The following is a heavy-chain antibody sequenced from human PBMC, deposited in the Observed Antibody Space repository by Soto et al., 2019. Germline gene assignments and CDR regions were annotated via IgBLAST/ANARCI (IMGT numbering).Heavy chain of an antibody. D-gene: IGHD4-4*01. CDR2: IIPIFGTA. V-gene: IGHV1-69*06. J-gene: IGHJ3*02. Sequence: GASVKVSCKASGGTFSSYAIGWVRQAPGQGLEWMGGIIPIFGTANYAQKFQGRVTITADKSTSTAYMELSSLRSEDTAVYYCARIRLQDTLVDAFDIWGQGTMVTFSS. CDR3: ARIRLQDTLVDAFDI. CDR1: GGTFSSYA.